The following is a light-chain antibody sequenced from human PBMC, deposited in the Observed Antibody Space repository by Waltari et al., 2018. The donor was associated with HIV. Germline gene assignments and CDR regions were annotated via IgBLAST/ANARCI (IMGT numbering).Light chain of an antibody. CDR3: CSYAGRSTHV. CDR2: EVT. CDR1: SSDVGSYHV. Sequence: QSALTQPASVSGSPGQSITISCTGTSSDVGSYHVVSWYQQHPGKAPKLMIYEVTKPPSWVSNRFSGSKSGNTAALTISGLQAEDEADYYCCSYAGRSTHVFGTGTKVTVL. J-gene: IGLJ1*01. V-gene: IGLV2-23*02.